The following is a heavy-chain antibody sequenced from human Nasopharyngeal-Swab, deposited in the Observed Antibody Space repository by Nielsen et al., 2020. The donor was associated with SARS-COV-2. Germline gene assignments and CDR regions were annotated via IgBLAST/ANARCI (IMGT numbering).Heavy chain of an antibody. J-gene: IGHJ4*02. CDR3: TRHGDYGGNSGVDY. Sequence: GGSLRLSCAASGFTFSGPAMHWVRQASGKGLEWVGRIRSKANSYATAYAASVKGRFTISRDDSKNTAYLQMNSLKTEDTAVYYCTRHGDYGGNSGVDYWGQGTLVTVSS. V-gene: IGHV3-73*01. CDR1: GFTFSGPA. D-gene: IGHD4-23*01. CDR2: IRSKANSYAT.